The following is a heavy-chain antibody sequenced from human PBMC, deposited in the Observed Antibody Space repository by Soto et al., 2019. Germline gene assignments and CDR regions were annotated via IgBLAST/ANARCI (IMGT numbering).Heavy chain of an antibody. D-gene: IGHD2-21*01. CDR2: VSNSGSST. J-gene: IGHJ4*02. CDR3: AKHSRQTHTCCGED. V-gene: IGHV3-23*01. Sequence: VGSLRLSCAASGFTFRDYAMSCVRHSPGRGLEWVSGVSNSGSSTYYADSVKGRFTISRDNSKNTLYLQMNSLRAEDTAVYYCAKHSRQTHTCCGEDWGQGTRVTVSS. CDR1: GFTFRDYA.